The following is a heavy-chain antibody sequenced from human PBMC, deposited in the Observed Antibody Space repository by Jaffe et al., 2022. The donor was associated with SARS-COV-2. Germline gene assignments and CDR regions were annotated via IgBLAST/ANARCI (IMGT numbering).Heavy chain of an antibody. J-gene: IGHJ4*02. CDR1: GDSISGSSYY. Sequence: QPQLQESGPGLVKPSETLSLTCTVSGDSISGSSYYWSWIRQPPGKGLEWVGSVFRTGDSHYTPSLKSRVSISVDTSKNQFSLRLRSVTATDTAVYFCARHAAGFDYWGQGALVTVSS. D-gene: IGHD6-19*01. CDR3: ARHAAGFDY. V-gene: IGHV4-39*01. CDR2: VFRTGDS.